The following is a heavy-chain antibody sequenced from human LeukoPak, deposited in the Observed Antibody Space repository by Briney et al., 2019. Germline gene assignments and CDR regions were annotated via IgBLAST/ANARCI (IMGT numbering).Heavy chain of an antibody. J-gene: IGHJ4*02. Sequence: SETLSLTCTVSGYSISSGYYWGWIRQPPGKGLEWIGSIYHSGSTYYNPSLKSRVTISVDTSKNQFSLKLSSVTAADTAVYYCARGAGDTAMETDYWGQGTLVTVSS. CDR3: ARGAGDTAMETDY. D-gene: IGHD5-18*01. CDR2: IYHSGST. V-gene: IGHV4-38-2*02. CDR1: GYSISSGYY.